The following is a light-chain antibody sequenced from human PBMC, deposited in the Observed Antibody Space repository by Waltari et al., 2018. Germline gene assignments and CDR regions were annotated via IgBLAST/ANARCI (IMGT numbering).Light chain of an antibody. CDR3: QQYGNPPIT. J-gene: IGKJ4*01. CDR2: AAS. V-gene: IGKV3-20*01. CDR1: QSISSRY. Sequence: ETVLTQSPGTLSLSPGETATLSCRASQSISSRYLAWYQQTPGQAPRLLIYAASRRAPGPPDRFSGRGSDTDFALTIYRLQPEDFAVYYCQQYGNPPITFGGGTKVEPK.